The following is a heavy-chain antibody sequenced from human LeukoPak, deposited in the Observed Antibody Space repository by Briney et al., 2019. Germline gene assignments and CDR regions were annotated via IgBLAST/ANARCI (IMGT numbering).Heavy chain of an antibody. J-gene: IGHJ4*02. D-gene: IGHD6-13*01. CDR2: IYYSGST. CDR1: GGSISSYY. V-gene: IGHV4-59*01. CDR3: ARGRYSSSWYRY. Sequence: SDTLSLTCTVSGGSISSYYWSCIRQPPGKGLEWIGYIYYSGSTNYNPSLKSRVTISVDTSKNQFSLKLSSVTAADTAVYYCARGRYSSSWYRYWGQGTLVTVSS.